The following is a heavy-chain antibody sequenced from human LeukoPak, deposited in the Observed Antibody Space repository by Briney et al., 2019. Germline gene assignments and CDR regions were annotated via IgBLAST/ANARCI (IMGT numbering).Heavy chain of an antibody. D-gene: IGHD4-17*01. Sequence: GRSLRLSCAASGFTFDDYAMHWVRQAPGKGLEWVSGISWNSGSIGYADSVKGRFTISRDNAKNSLYLQMNSLRAEDTASYYCAKDRGGTQYGDYDYWGQGTLVTVSS. CDR1: GFTFDDYA. CDR3: AKDRGGTQYGDYDY. CDR2: ISWNSGSI. V-gene: IGHV3-9*01. J-gene: IGHJ4*02.